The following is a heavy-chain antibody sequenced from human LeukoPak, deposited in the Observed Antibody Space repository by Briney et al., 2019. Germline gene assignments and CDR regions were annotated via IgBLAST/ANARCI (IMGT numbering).Heavy chain of an antibody. CDR3: ARVRSTPHGYMDV. V-gene: IGHV3-21*01. Sequence: KPGGSLRLSCAASGFTFSSYSMNWVRQAPGKGLEWVSSISSSSSYIYFADSVKGRFTISRDNAKNSLYLQMNSLRAEDTAVYYCARVRSTPHGYMDVRGKGTTVTVSS. CDR2: ISSSSSYI. J-gene: IGHJ6*03. CDR1: GFTFSSYS. D-gene: IGHD3-3*01.